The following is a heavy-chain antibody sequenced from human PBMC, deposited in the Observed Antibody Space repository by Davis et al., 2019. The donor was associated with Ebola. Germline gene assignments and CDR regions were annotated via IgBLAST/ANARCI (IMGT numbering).Heavy chain of an antibody. CDR1: GGSISSSSYY. CDR3: ARSPTLWFGELFHQGGWFDP. Sequence: MPSETLSLTCTVSGGSISSSSYYWGRIRQPPGKALERTGRIHYSPSTYYNPSLKSRVTISVDTSKNQFSLKLGSVTAADTAVYYCARSPTLWFGELFHQGGWFDPWGQGTLVTVSS. V-gene: IGHV4-39*07. J-gene: IGHJ5*02. D-gene: IGHD3-10*01. CDR2: IHYSPST.